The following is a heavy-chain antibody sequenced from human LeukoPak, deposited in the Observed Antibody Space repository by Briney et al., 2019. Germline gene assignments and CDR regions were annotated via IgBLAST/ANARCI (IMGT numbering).Heavy chain of an antibody. CDR3: TRMTAGHDY. CDR2: INHSGYT. V-gene: IGHV4-34*01. D-gene: IGHD2-21*02. CDR1: GVSFDDYY. J-gene: IGHJ4*02. Sequence: SETLSLTCAVSGVSFDDYYWSWVRQTPGKGLEWIGEINHSGYTNDSPSLKSRVTLSIDTSRKQFSLNLRSATVADTGIYYCTRMTAGHDYWGQGTLVTVSS.